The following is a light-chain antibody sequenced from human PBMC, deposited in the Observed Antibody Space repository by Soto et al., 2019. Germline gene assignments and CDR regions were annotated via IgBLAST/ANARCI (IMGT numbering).Light chain of an antibody. Sequence: DIQMTQSPSSLSPSVGDRVTITFRASQSISSYLNWYQQKPGKAPKLLIYAASSLQSGVPSRFSGSGSGTDFTLTISSLQPEDFATYYCQQSYSTPWTFGQGTKVDIK. J-gene: IGKJ1*01. CDR1: QSISSY. V-gene: IGKV1-39*01. CDR3: QQSYSTPWT. CDR2: AAS.